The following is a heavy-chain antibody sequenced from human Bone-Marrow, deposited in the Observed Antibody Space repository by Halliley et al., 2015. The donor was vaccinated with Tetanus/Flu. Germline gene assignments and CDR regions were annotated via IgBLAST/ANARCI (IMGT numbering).Heavy chain of an antibody. J-gene: IGHJ6*02. D-gene: IGHD2-2*01. CDR3: STDDPVYCDSTSCYVGNYYSYYDDMDV. Sequence: SLRLSCAASGFTFNNAWMNWVRQAPGKGLEWVGRIKSKTDGGTTDYAAPVRGRFTISRDDSKNTLYLQMNSLKTEDTAVYYCSTDDPVYCDSTSCYVGNYYSYYDDMDVWGQGTAVTVSS. V-gene: IGHV3-15*01. CDR2: IKSKTDGGTT. CDR1: GFTFNNAW.